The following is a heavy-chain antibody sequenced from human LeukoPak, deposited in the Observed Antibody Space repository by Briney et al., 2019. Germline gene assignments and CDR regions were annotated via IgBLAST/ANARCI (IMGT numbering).Heavy chain of an antibody. CDR1: GFTFIDYS. D-gene: IGHD6-13*01. Sequence: EAGGSLRLSCAASGFTFIDYSMSWIRQAPGKGLEWVSYISPTSDYTSYADSVKGRFTIFRDNAKNSLFLQMNSLRVEDTAVYYCARDLRGPGKPAAETGVDWFDPWGQGTLVTVSS. CDR2: ISPTSDYT. CDR3: ARDLRGPGKPAAETGVDWFDP. V-gene: IGHV3-11*05. J-gene: IGHJ5*02.